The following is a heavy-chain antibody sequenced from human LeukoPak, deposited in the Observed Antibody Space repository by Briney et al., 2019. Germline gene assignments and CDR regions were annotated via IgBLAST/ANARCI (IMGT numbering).Heavy chain of an antibody. J-gene: IGHJ6*02. CDR3: ATTSSSTSRPDEYYGMDV. CDR1: GYTLTELS. CDR2: FDPEDGGT. V-gene: IGHV1-24*01. Sequence: ASVKVSCKVSGYTLTELSMHWVRQAPGKGLEWMGGFDPEDGGTIYAQKFQGRVTMTEDTSTDTAYMELSSLRSEDTAVYYCATTSSSTSRPDEYYGMDVWGQGTTVTVSS. D-gene: IGHD2-2*01.